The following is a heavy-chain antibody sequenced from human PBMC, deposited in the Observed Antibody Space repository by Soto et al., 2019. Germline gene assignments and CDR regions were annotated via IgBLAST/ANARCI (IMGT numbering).Heavy chain of an antibody. D-gene: IGHD3-22*01. J-gene: IGHJ4*02. CDR3: ARHLYYYDSSGYYRGALFDY. CDR1: GGETSAHC. V-gene: IGHV4-59*08. CDR2: IYYSGST. Sequence: VAGGETSAHCWQWIRKNPGKGLEWIGYIYYSGSTNYNPSLKSRVTISVDTSKNQFSLKLSSVTAADTAVYYCARHLYYYDSSGYYRGALFDYWGQGTLVTVSS.